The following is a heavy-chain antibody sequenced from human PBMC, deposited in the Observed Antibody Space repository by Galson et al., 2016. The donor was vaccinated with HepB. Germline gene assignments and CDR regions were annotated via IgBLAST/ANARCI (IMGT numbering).Heavy chain of an antibody. D-gene: IGHD3-3*01. V-gene: IGHV3-48*02. J-gene: IGHJ6*02. CDR3: ARDPDYDFWSGYIYYYGMDV. CDR1: GFSFSSYS. Sequence: SLRLSCAVSGFSFSSYSMQWVRQAPGKGLEWISYISSSSTIYYADSVKGRFTISRDNAKNSLYLQMNSLRDEDTAVYYCARDPDYDFWSGYIYYYGMDVWGQGTTVTVSS. CDR2: ISSSSTI.